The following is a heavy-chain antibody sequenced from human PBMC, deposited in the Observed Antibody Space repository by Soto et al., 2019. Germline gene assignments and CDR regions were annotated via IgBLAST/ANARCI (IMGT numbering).Heavy chain of an antibody. CDR1: GFSLTTHGAS. D-gene: IGHD2-21*01. CDR2: VYWDDDK. V-gene: IGHV2-5*02. J-gene: IGHJ5*02. CDR3: ACPTRGNGGNCFYCA. Sequence: QITLNESGPTLVKPTQTLTLTCSFSGFSLTTHGASVGWIRQSPGKALEWLALVYWDDDKRYSPSLRDRLTITKDALNHPWGPENTHVDPVDSGPYYWACPTRGNGGNCFYCAWGQGTLVTVSS.